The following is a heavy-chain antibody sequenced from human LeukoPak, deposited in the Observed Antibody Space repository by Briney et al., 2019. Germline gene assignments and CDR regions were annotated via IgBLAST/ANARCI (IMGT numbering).Heavy chain of an antibody. CDR2: ISWNSGSI. V-gene: IGHV3-9*01. CDR1: GFTFDDYA. J-gene: IGHJ4*02. Sequence: GGSLRLSCAASGFTFDDYAMHWVRQAPGKGLEWVSGISWNSGSIGYADSVKGRFTISRDNAKNSLYLQMNSLRAEDTAVYFCAKDLYTTIQGFDYWGQGTLVTVSS. CDR3: AKDLYTTIQGFDY. D-gene: IGHD5-12*01.